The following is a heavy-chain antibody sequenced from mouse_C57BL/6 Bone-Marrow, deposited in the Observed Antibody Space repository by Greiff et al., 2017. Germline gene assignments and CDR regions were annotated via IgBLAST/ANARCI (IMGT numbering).Heavy chain of an antibody. D-gene: IGHD1-1*01. J-gene: IGHJ1*03. CDR2: ISSGSSTI. CDR3: ARLLSWYFDV. Sequence: DVMLVESGGGLVKPGGSLKLSCAASGFTFSDYGMHWVRQAPEKGLEWVAYISSGSSTIYYADTVKGRFTISRDNAKNTLFLQMTSLRSEDTAMYYCARLLSWYFDVWGTGTTVTVSS. CDR1: GFTFSDYG. V-gene: IGHV5-17*01.